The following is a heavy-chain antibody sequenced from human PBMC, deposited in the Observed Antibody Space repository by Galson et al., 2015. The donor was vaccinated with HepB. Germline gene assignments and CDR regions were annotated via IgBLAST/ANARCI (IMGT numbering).Heavy chain of an antibody. Sequence: SLRLSCAASGFTFSTYTMHWVRQAPGKGLEWVSLTSYDERNKNYADSVKGRFTISRDNSKNTLYLQMNSLRPEDTAAYYCARDREMSTRWPDYYLHSGMDVWGQGTTVTVSS. CDR3: ARDREMSTRWPDYYLHSGMDV. V-gene: IGHV3-30*01. CDR1: GFTFSTYT. CDR2: TSYDERNK. J-gene: IGHJ6*02. D-gene: IGHD5-24*01.